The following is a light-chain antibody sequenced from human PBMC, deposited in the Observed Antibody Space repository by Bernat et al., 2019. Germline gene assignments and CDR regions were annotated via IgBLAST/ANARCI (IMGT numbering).Light chain of an antibody. V-gene: IGKV2-28*01. CDR2: RAS. CDR3: MQALQTPLT. Sequence: DIVMTQSPLPLSVTPGEPAFIFCRSSQSLVYSNGYSYLVWYLQKPGQTPQLLIYRASSRASGVPDRFGGGGSGTDFTLKISRVEAEDVGVYYCMQALQTPLTFGGGTKVEIK. J-gene: IGKJ4*01. CDR1: QSLVYSNGYSY.